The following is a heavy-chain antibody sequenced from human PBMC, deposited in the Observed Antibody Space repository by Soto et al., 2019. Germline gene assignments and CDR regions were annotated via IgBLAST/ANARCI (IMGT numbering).Heavy chain of an antibody. CDR2: IYYSGST. CDR1: GGSISSYY. V-gene: IGHV4-59*01. CDR3: ARSATGDDFDY. J-gene: IGHJ4*02. Sequence: SETLSLTCTVSGGSISSYYWSWIRQPPGKGLEWIGYIYYSGSTNYNPSLKSRVTISVDTSKNQFSLKLSSVTAADTAVYYRARSATGDDFDYWGQGTLVTVSS. D-gene: IGHD7-27*01.